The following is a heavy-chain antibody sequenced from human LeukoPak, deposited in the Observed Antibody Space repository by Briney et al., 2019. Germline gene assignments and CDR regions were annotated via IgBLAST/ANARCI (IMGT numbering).Heavy chain of an antibody. Sequence: PGGSLRLSCAASGFTFSSYAMSWVRQAPGKGLEWVSGISGNGAGTYYADSVKGRFTISRDNAKNSLYLQMNSLRAEDTAVYYCARRFDSWGQGTLVTVSS. J-gene: IGHJ4*02. CDR1: GFTFSSYA. V-gene: IGHV3-23*01. CDR3: ARRFDS. CDR2: ISGNGAGT.